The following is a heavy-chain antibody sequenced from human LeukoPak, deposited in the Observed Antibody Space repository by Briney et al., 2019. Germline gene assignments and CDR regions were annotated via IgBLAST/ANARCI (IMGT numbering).Heavy chain of an antibody. J-gene: IGHJ5*02. CDR2: IYHSGST. V-gene: IGHV4-30-2*01. CDR1: GGSISSGGYS. CDR3: ARDRAYCSSTSCLPYNWFDP. Sequence: SETLSLTCAVSGGSISSGGYSWSWIRQPPGKGLEWIGYIYHSGSTYYNPSLKSRVTISVDNSKNQFSLKLSSVTAADTAVYYCARDRAYCSSTSCLPYNWFDPWGQGILVTVSS. D-gene: IGHD2-2*01.